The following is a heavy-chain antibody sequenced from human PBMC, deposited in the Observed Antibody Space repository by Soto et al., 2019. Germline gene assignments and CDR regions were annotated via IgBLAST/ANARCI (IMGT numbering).Heavy chain of an antibody. J-gene: IGHJ4*02. CDR3: ATHPGGGGY. CDR2: IYSGGYT. V-gene: IGHV3-53*01. D-gene: IGHD3-10*01. CDR1: GFTVSNNY. Sequence: EVQLVESGGGLIQPGGSLRLSCAVSGFTVSNNYMSWVRQAPGKGLEGVSVIYSGGYTAYGDSVKGRFTISRDNSKNTLNRQMKTVGPDAAACFSVATHPGGGGYWGQGTLVTVSS.